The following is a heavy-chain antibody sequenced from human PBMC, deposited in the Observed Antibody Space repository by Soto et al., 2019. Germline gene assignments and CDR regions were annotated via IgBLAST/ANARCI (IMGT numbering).Heavy chain of an antibody. J-gene: IGHJ6*02. CDR1: GYSFTNYW. V-gene: IGHV5-51*01. CDR3: ASNIGAGDLYYYYGMDV. CDR2: IYPVDSYT. Sequence: ESLKISCQGSGYSFTNYWIGWVRQMPGKGLEWMGIIYPVDSYTIYIPSFQGHVTNSADKSNSTADLEWSSLKASDTAMYYCASNIGAGDLYYYYGMDVWGQGTTVTVSS. D-gene: IGHD6-6*01.